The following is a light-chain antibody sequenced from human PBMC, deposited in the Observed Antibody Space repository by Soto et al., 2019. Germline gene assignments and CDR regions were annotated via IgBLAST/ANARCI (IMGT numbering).Light chain of an antibody. Sequence: DIVMTQSPLSLPVIPGEPASISCRSSQSLLHSNGYNYLDWYLQKPGQSPQLLIYLGSNRASGVPDRFSGSGSGTDFTLKISRVEAEDVGVYYCVQALQTPYTFGQGTKLEIK. CDR1: QSLLHSNGYNY. J-gene: IGKJ2*01. V-gene: IGKV2-28*01. CDR3: VQALQTPYT. CDR2: LGS.